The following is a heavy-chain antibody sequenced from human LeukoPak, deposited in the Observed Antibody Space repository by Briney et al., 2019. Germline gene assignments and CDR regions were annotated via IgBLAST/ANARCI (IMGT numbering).Heavy chain of an antibody. D-gene: IGHD3-9*01. CDR3: ARSMTSYVFDY. CDR2: IIPIFGTT. Sequence: ASVTVSCKASGGTFSSCAITWMRQAPAQGLEWIGGIIPIFGTTNYAQNFQGRVTITADESTRTAYMELSSLRSGDTAVYCGARSMTSYVFDYWGQGTLVTVSS. CDR1: GGTFSSCA. J-gene: IGHJ4*02. V-gene: IGHV1-69*13.